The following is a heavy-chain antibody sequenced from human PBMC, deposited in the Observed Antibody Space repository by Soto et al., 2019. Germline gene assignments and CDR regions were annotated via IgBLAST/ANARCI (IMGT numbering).Heavy chain of an antibody. V-gene: IGHV4-31*03. J-gene: IGHJ4*02. CDR2: IYYTGST. CDR1: GGSISSGGYY. CDR3: ATLYMVRGVRTFDY. D-gene: IGHD3-10*01. Sequence: QVQLQESGPGLVKPSQTLSLTCTVSGGSISSGGYYWSWIRQHPGKGLEWIGYIYYTGSTYYNPSLKSRVTISVDTSKNQFSLKLSSVTAADTAVYYCATLYMVRGVRTFDYWGQGPLVTVSS.